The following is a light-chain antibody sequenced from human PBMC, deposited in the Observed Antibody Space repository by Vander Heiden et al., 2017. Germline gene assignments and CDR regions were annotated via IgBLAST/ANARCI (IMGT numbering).Light chain of an antibody. CDR3: QQFNSYPPICT. V-gene: IGKV1-13*02. Sequence: AIQLNQSPSSLSASVGDRVTITCRASQGISSALAWYQQKPGKAPKPLIYDASSLESGVPSRFSGSGSGTDFTLTISSLQPEDFATYYCQQFNSYPPICTFGPGTKVDIK. J-gene: IGKJ3*01. CDR2: DAS. CDR1: QGISSA.